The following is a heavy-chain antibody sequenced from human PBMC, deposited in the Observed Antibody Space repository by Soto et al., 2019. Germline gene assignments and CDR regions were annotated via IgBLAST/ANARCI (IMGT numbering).Heavy chain of an antibody. CDR3: ARVVTTDYYYMDV. CDR2: IIPILGIA. CDR1: GGTFSSYT. J-gene: IGHJ6*03. V-gene: IGHV1-69*02. D-gene: IGHD4-4*01. Sequence: QVQLVQSGAEVKKPGSSVKVSCKASGGTFSSYTISWVRQAPGQGLEWMGRIIPILGIANYAQKFQGRVTITADKSTSTAYMELSRLRSEDTAVYYCARVVTTDYYYMDVWGKGTTVTVSS.